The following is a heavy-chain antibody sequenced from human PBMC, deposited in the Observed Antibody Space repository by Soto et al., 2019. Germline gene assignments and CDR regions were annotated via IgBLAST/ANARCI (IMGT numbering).Heavy chain of an antibody. D-gene: IGHD5-18*01. Sequence: QPGGSLRLSCAASGFTFSSSGMHWVRQAPGKGLGWVAVIWYDGSNKYYADSVKGRFTISRDNSKNTLYLQMNSLRAEDTAVYYCAREPVDTAMVLTFGYRRQGTLFTASS. CDR2: IWYDGSNK. J-gene: IGHJ4*02. V-gene: IGHV3-33*01. CDR1: GFTFSSSG. CDR3: AREPVDTAMVLTFGY.